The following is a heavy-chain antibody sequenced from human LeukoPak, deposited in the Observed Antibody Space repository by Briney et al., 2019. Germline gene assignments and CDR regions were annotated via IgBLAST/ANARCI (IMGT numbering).Heavy chain of an antibody. J-gene: IGHJ3*02. Sequence: SVKVSCKASGGTFSSYAIGWVRQAPGQGLEWMGGIIPIFGTANYAQKFQGRVTITADESTSTAYMELSSLRSEDTAVYYCARVSSLAFDAFDIWGQGTMVTVSS. CDR2: IIPIFGTA. D-gene: IGHD6-13*01. CDR1: GGTFSSYA. CDR3: ARVSSLAFDAFDI. V-gene: IGHV1-69*13.